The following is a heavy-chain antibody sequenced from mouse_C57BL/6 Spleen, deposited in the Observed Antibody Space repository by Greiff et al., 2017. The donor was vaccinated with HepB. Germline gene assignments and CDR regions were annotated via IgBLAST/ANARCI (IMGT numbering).Heavy chain of an antibody. D-gene: IGHD2-4*01. Sequence: QVQLQQPGAELVRPGTSVKLSCKASGYTFTSYWMHWVKQRPGQGLEWIGVIDPSDSYTNYNQKFKGKATLTVETSSHTAYMQLSSLTSEDSAVYYRASGTDYAGRVDYWGQGTTLTVSS. J-gene: IGHJ2*01. CDR3: ASGTDYAGRVDY. CDR2: IDPSDSYT. CDR1: GYTFTSYW. V-gene: IGHV1-59*01.